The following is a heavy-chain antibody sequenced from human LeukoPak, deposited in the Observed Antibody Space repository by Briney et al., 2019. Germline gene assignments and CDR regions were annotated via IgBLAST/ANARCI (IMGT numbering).Heavy chain of an antibody. Sequence: ASVKVSCKASGYTFTSYDINWVRQATGQGLEWMGWMNPNSGNTGYAQKFQGRVTMTRNTSISTAYMELSSLRSEDTAVYYCARGGVLWFGDEFDYWGQGTLVTVSS. CDR1: GYTFTSYD. J-gene: IGHJ4*02. V-gene: IGHV1-8*01. D-gene: IGHD3-10*01. CDR2: MNPNSGNT. CDR3: ARGGVLWFGDEFDY.